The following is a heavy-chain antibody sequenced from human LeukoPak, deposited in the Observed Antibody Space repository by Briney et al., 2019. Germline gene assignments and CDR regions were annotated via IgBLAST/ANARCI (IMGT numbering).Heavy chain of an antibody. V-gene: IGHV3-48*04. J-gene: IGHJ2*01. D-gene: IGHD3-22*01. CDR3: ARGPPYYYDSSGYYYPEGWYFDL. CDR1: GFTFSSYS. CDR2: ISSSSSTI. Sequence: GGSLRLSCAASGFTFSSYSMNWVRQAPGKGLEWVSYISSSSSTIYYADSVKGRFTISRDNAKNSLYLQMNSLRAEDTAVYYCARGPPYYYDSSGYYYPEGWYFDLWGRGTLVTVSS.